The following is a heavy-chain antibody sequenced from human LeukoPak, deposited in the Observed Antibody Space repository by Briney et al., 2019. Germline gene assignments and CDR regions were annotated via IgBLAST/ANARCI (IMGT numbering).Heavy chain of an antibody. CDR2: IYYSGST. D-gene: IGHD2-2*01. J-gene: IGHJ4*02. V-gene: IGHV4-59*01. Sequence: SETLSLTCTVSGGSISSYYWSWIRQPPGKGLEWIGYIYYSGSTNYNPSLKSRVTISVDTSKNQFSLKLSSVTAADTAVYYCASYIVVVPAAMRYSYFDYWGQGTLVTVSS. CDR3: ASYIVVVPAAMRYSYFDY. CDR1: GGSISSYY.